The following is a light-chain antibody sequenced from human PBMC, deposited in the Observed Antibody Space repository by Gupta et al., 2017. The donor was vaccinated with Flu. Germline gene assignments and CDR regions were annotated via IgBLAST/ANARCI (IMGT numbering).Light chain of an antibody. CDR1: QSLVYSDGNTY. CDR2: KVS. Sequence: VTLGQPASISCTSSQSLVYSDGNTYLYWVQQRPGQSPRRLSYKVSNRDSGVPDRVSGSTSGTEFTLKISRVEAEDVGVYYCMQGTHSPHTFGQGTKLEIK. J-gene: IGKJ2*01. CDR3: MQGTHSPHT. V-gene: IGKV2-30*01.